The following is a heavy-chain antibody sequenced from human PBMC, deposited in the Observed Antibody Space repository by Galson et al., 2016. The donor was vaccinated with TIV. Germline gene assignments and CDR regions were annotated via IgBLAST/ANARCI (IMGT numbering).Heavy chain of an antibody. Sequence: SLRLSCADSGFTFSTYDMHWVRQATGKRLEWVSGIGTLGDTYYADSVKGRFTISRENATNSLSLHMNSLRAGDSAVYYRERGWPGIVGGRDAFDIWGQGTMVTVSS. J-gene: IGHJ3*02. CDR3: ERGWPGIVGGRDAFDI. V-gene: IGHV3-13*01. CDR2: IGTLGDT. CDR1: GFTFSTYD. D-gene: IGHD1-26*01.